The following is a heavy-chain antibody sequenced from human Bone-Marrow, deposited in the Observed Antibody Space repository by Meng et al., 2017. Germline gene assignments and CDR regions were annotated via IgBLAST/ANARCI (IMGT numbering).Heavy chain of an antibody. CDR1: GYTFTGYY. V-gene: IGHV1-2*02. CDR3: ARVWPAAMSSFDY. J-gene: IGHJ4*02. CDR2: INPNSGGT. Sequence: ASVKVSCKASGYTFTGYYMHWVRQAPGQGLEWMGWINPNSGGTNYAQKFQGRVTMTRDTSISTAYMELSRLRSDDTAVYYCARVWPAAMSSFDYWGQGPLVTVSS. D-gene: IGHD2-2*01.